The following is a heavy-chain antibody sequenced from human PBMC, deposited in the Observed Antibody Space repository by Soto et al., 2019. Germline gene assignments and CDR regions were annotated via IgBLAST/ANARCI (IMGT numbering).Heavy chain of an antibody. CDR1: GFTFDDYA. CDR2: ISRSSGSI. V-gene: IGHV3-9*01. D-gene: IGHD3-10*01. CDR3: TKVLIPDYDYYCMDF. J-gene: IGHJ6*02. Sequence: EVQLVESGGGLVKPGRSLRLSCAASGFTFDDYAMHWVRQAPGKGLEWVSSISRSSGSIGYADSVKGRFTISRDNAKNYLYLHMNSPRAEDTSSYYRTKVLIPDYDYYCMDFWGQGTTVTVSS.